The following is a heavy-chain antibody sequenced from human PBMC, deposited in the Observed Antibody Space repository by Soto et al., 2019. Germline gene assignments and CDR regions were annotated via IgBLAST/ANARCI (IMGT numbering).Heavy chain of an antibody. J-gene: IGHJ6*02. D-gene: IGHD3-3*01. V-gene: IGHV1-69*06. CDR2: IVPLFERT. CDR1: GGSVSDYA. Sequence: QVHLVQSGTQLKKPGSSVRVSCRASGGSVSDYAINWVRQAPGDGLEWVGGIVPLFERTEYAQSLQGRVTITTDKFKTIFYMELNSRTYEDTAVYYCARPGMDKSGYFSTHNYGMDLWGPGTTVTVSS. CDR3: ARPGMDKSGYFSTHNYGMDL.